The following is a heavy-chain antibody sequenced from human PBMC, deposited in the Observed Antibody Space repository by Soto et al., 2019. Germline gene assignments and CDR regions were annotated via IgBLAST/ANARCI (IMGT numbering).Heavy chain of an antibody. CDR1: GFTFTSNA. CDR3: AKSLRGVIIDFDY. V-gene: IGHV3-23*01. D-gene: IGHD3-10*01. J-gene: IGHJ4*02. Sequence: EVQLLESGGGLVQPGGSLRLSCAASGFTFTSNAMSWVRQAPGKGLEWVSAIDGSGGRTYYVDSVKGRFTISRDNSKTTLYLQMNSLRAEDTAVYFCAKSLRGVIIDFDYWGQGTLVTVSS. CDR2: IDGSGGRT.